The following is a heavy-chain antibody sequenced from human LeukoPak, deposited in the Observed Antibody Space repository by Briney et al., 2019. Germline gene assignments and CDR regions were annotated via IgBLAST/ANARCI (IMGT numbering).Heavy chain of an antibody. D-gene: IGHD3-3*02. CDR2: IYYSGST. CDR1: GGSISSYY. Sequence: PSETLSLTCTVSGGSISSYYWSWIRQPPGKGLEWIGYIYYSGSTNYNPSLKSRVTISVDTSKNQFSLKLSSVTAADTAVYYCARSIFGVVIDYDAFDIWGQGTMVTVSS. J-gene: IGHJ3*02. V-gene: IGHV4-59*01. CDR3: ARSIFGVVIDYDAFDI.